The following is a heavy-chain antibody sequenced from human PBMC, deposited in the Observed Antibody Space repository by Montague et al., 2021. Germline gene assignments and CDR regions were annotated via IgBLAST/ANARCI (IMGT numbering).Heavy chain of an antibody. D-gene: IGHD4-23*01. CDR3: VRDNPYGGPRRAYDI. Sequence: SETLSLTCTVSGASITGYYWSWLRRSPGKGLEWIAYIYDGGAVNYNPSLGSRVTISTDTSKNQLSLKLNSVTAADTAVYYCVRDNPYGGPRRAYDICGQGRVVTIS. V-gene: IGHV4-59*01. CDR2: IYDGGAV. J-gene: IGHJ3*02. CDR1: GASITGYY.